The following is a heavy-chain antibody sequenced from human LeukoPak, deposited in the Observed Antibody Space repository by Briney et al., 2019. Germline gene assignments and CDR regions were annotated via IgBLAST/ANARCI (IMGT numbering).Heavy chain of an antibody. Sequence: SETLSLTCAVYGGSFSGYYWSWIRQPPGKGLEWIGEINHSGSTNYNPSLKSRVTISVDTSKNQFSLKLSSVTAADTAVYYCASLRERSYYARGFDYWGQGTLFTVSS. CDR3: ASLRERSYYARGFDY. D-gene: IGHD3-3*01. V-gene: IGHV4-34*01. CDR2: INHSGST. CDR1: GGSFSGYY. J-gene: IGHJ4*02.